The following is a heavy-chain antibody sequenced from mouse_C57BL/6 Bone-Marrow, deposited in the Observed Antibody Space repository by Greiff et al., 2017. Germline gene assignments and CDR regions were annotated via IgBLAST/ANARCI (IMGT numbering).Heavy chain of an antibody. D-gene: IGHD2-4*01. J-gene: IGHJ4*01. CDR1: GFNIKDYY. CDR3: TTNDSPRFYAMDD. Sequence: EVQLKESGAELVRPGASVKLSCTASGFNIKDYYMHWVKQRPEQGLEWIGRIDPEDGDTEYAPTFPGKATMTADTSSNTAYLQLSSLTSEDTAVDYGTTNDSPRFYAMDDWGQGTSVTVSS. V-gene: IGHV14-1*01. CDR2: IDPEDGDT.